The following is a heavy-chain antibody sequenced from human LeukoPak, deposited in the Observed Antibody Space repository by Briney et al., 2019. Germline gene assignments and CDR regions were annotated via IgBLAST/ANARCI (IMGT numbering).Heavy chain of an antibody. CDR3: ARIRLHYFDY. V-gene: IGHV4-31*03. CDR1: GGSICSGGYY. J-gene: IGHJ4*02. Sequence: SQTLSLTCTVYGGSICSGGYYWSWIRQHPGKCLEWIGYIYYSGSTYYNPSLKIRVTISVDTSKNQFSLKLSCVTAADTPVYYCARIRLHYFDYWGQGTLVTVSS. CDR2: IYYSGST.